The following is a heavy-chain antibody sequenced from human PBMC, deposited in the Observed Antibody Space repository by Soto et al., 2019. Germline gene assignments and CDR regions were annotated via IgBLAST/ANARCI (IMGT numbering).Heavy chain of an antibody. Sequence: QLQLQESGSGLVKPSQTLSLTCAVSGGSISSGGYSWSWIRQPPGKGLEWIGYIYHSGSTYYNPSLKSRVTISVDRSKNQFSLKLSSVSAADTAVYYCATGPSIALAGWFDPWGQGTLVTVSS. J-gene: IGHJ5*02. V-gene: IGHV4-30-2*01. CDR3: ATGPSIALAGWFDP. CDR2: IYHSGST. D-gene: IGHD6-19*01. CDR1: GGSISSGGYS.